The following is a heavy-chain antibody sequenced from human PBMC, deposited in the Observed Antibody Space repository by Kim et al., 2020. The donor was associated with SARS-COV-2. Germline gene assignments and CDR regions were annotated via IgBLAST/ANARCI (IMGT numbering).Heavy chain of an antibody. J-gene: IGHJ4*02. CDR3: ARGYNYYDTSGYYY. Sequence: YADSVKGRFTIYKDNAKSSLFLQMNSLRAEDTAVYYCARGYNYYDTSGYYYWGQGTLVTVSS. V-gene: IGHV3-11*01. D-gene: IGHD3-22*01.